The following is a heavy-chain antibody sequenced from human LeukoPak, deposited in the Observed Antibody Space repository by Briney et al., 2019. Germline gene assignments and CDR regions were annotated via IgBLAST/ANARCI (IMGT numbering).Heavy chain of an antibody. J-gene: IGHJ4*02. CDR1: GGTFSSYA. CDR3: ARAHCSSTSCYSEGYFDY. CDR2: IIPIFGTA. Sequence: ASVKVSCKASGGTFSSYAISWVRQAPGQGLEWMGGIIPIFGTANYAQKFQSRVTITTDESTSTAYMELSSLRSEDTAVYYCARAHCSSTSCYSEGYFDYWGQGTLVTVSS. V-gene: IGHV1-69*05. D-gene: IGHD2-2*01.